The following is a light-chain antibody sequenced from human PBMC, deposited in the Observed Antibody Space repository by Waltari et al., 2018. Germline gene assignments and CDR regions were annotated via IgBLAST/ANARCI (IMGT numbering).Light chain of an antibody. J-gene: IGKJ5*01. CDR1: QDISNY. CDR3: QQYDNLPIT. CDR2: DAS. Sequence: DIQMTQSPSSLSASVGDRVTITCRAGQDISNYLNWYQQKPGRAPKLLIYDASNLETGVPSRFSGSGSGTDFTFTISSLQPEDIATYYCQQYDNLPITFGQGTRLEIK. V-gene: IGKV1-33*01.